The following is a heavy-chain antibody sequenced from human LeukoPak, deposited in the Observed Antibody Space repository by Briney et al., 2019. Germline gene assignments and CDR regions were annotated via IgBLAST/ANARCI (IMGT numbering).Heavy chain of an antibody. D-gene: IGHD3-3*01. Sequence: SETLALTCTVPGGSISSYYWSWIRQPAGKGLEWIGRIYTSGSTNYNPSLKSRVTMSVDTSENQFSLKLSSVTAADTAVYYCASGGQITFFGKPGDYYGMDVWGQGTTVTVSS. J-gene: IGHJ6*02. CDR1: GGSISSYY. CDR2: IYTSGST. CDR3: ASGGQITFFGKPGDYYGMDV. V-gene: IGHV4-4*07.